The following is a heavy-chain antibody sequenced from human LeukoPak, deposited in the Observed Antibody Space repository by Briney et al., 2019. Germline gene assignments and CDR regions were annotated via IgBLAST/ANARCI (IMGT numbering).Heavy chain of an antibody. Sequence: GGSLRLSCAASGFTFSNAWMSWVRQAPGKGLEWVGRIKSKTDGGTTDYAAPVKGRFTISRDDSKNTLYLQMNSLKTEDTAVYYCTTEPRSYTFWSDYYPADDYWGQGTLVTVSS. V-gene: IGHV3-15*01. J-gene: IGHJ4*02. CDR2: IKSKTDGGTT. CDR1: GFTFSNAW. D-gene: IGHD3-3*01. CDR3: TTEPRSYTFWSDYYPADDY.